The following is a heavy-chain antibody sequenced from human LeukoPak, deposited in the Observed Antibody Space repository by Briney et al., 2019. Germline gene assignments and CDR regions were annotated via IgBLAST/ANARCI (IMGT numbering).Heavy chain of an antibody. Sequence: GASVKVSCKASGYTFTGYYMHWVRQAPGQGLEWMGWINPNSGGTNYAQKFQGRVTMTRATSISTAYMEVSRLRPDDTAVYYCARGPLGSSSSGYYYYMDVWGKGTTVTVSS. CDR3: ARGPLGSSSSGYYYYMDV. D-gene: IGHD6-6*01. CDR2: INPNSGGT. V-gene: IGHV1-2*02. CDR1: GYTFTGYY. J-gene: IGHJ6*03.